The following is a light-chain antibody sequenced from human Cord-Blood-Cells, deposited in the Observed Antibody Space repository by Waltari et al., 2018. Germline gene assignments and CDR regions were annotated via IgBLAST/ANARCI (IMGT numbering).Light chain of an antibody. CDR3: QHYDNLPFT. CDR1: QDINNY. CDR2: DAS. Sequence: DIQMTQSPSSLSASVGDRVTITCQASQDINNYLNWYQQKPGKAPKLLIYDASNLETGVPSRFSGSGSGTDFTFTISSLQAEDVATYYCQHYDNLPFTFGPGTKVDIK. J-gene: IGKJ3*01. V-gene: IGKV1-33*01.